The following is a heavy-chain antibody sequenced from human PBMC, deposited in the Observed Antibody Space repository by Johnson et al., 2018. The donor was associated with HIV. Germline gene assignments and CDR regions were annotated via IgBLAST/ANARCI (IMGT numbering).Heavy chain of an antibody. CDR2: IRYDGSNK. J-gene: IGHJ3*02. CDR1: GFTFRSYG. CDR3: ARKLGVYYYDSSGYDI. D-gene: IGHD3-22*01. Sequence: QVQLVESGGGVVQPGGSLRLSCAASGFTFRSYGMHWVRQAPGKGLEWVAFIRYDGSNKYYADSVKGRFTISRDNSKNTLYLQMNSLRAEDTAVYYCARKLGVYYYDSSGYDIWGQGTMVTVSS. V-gene: IGHV3-30*02.